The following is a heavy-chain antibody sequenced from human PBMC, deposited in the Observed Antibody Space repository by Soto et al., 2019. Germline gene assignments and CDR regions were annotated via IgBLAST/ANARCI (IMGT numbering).Heavy chain of an antibody. CDR2: ISGSGGST. V-gene: IGHV3-23*01. Sequence: GGSLRLSCAASGFTFSSYAMSWVRQAPGKGLEWVSAISGSGGSTYYADSVKGRFTISRDNAKNTLYLQMHSLRAEDTALYFCVRDRGYPDSFDVWGRGTMVTVSS. J-gene: IGHJ3*01. CDR3: VRDRGYPDSFDV. CDR1: GFTFSSYA. D-gene: IGHD1-1*01.